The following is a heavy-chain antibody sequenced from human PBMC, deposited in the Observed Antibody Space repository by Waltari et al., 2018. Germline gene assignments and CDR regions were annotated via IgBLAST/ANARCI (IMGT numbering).Heavy chain of an antibody. J-gene: IGHJ4*02. CDR2: ISSSSSYI. V-gene: IGHV3-21*01. CDR3: ARDPADFDWLLVDY. Sequence: EVQLVESGGGLVKPGGSLRLSCAASGFTFSSYSMNWVRQAPGKGLEWVSSISSSSSYIYYADSVKGRFTISRDNAKNSLYLQMNSLRAEDTAVYYCARDPADFDWLLVDYWGQGTLVTVSS. CDR1: GFTFSSYS. D-gene: IGHD3-9*01.